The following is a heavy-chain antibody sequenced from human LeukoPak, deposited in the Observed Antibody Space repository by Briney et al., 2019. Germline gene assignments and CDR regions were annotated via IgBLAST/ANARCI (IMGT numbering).Heavy chain of an antibody. Sequence: SETLSLTCTVSGGSISSDYWSWIRQPPGKGLEWIGYIYYSGSTNYNPSLKSRVTISVDTSKNQFSLKLSSVTAADTAVYYCARGGTVGSHDYWGQGTLVTVSS. D-gene: IGHD4-23*01. CDR3: ARGGTVGSHDY. V-gene: IGHV4-59*01. J-gene: IGHJ4*02. CDR1: GGSISSDY. CDR2: IYYSGST.